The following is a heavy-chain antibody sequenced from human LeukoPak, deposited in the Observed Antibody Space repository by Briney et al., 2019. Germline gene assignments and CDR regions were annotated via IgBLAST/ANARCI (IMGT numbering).Heavy chain of an antibody. J-gene: IGHJ3*02. V-gene: IGHV3-21*04. CDR2: ISGSSGDI. D-gene: IGHD3-22*01. Sequence: GGSLRLSCAASGFTFSNYYMNWVRQAPGKGLEWVSCISGSSGDIYYADSMKGRFTISRDNSKNSLYLQMNSLRTEDTALYYCAKARGLIGGAFDIWGQGTMVTVSS. CDR3: AKARGLIGGAFDI. CDR1: GFTFSNYY.